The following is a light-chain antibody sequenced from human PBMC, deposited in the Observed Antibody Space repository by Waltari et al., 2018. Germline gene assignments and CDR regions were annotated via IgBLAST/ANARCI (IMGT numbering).Light chain of an antibody. V-gene: IGKV1-39*01. Sequence: DIQMTQSPSSLSASLGDSVTITCPASQTIASNLSWYQQKPGKAPKLLIYAASSLQRGVPSRFSARGSGTDFTLTISSLQREDFATYYCQQSYSSPRTFGQGTKVEVK. CDR3: QQSYSSPRT. J-gene: IGKJ1*01. CDR1: QTIASN. CDR2: AAS.